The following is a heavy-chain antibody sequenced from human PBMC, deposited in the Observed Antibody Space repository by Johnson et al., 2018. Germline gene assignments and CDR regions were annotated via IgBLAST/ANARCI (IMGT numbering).Heavy chain of an antibody. CDR3: VRIVVSSLGNYMDV. Sequence: QVQLQESGPGLVRPSETLSLTCTVSSGSIRRGSHFGAWIRPPPGKGLAGIGSINNRGTTHYNPSLKSPVTRLVDTFKNQFSLRLTSVTAADTAGYYGVRIVVSSLGNYMDVWGRGTTVTVSS. D-gene: IGHD3-22*01. CDR1: SGSIRRGSHF. CDR2: INNRGTT. J-gene: IGHJ6*03. V-gene: IGHV4-39*07.